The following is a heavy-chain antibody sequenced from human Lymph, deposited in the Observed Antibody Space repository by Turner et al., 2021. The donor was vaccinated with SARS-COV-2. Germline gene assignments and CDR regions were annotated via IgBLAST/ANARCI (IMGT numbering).Heavy chain of an antibody. CDR3: ARVYGDYVP. V-gene: IGHV3-66*01. CDR1: GFTVSSNY. CDR2: IYPGGST. J-gene: IGHJ5*02. D-gene: IGHD4-17*01. Sequence: EVQLVESGGGLVQPGGSLRLSCTASGFTVSSNYMPWVRQAPGKGLEWVSLIYPGGSTYYADSVKGRFTISRDNSKNTLYLQMNSLRAEDTAVYYCARVYGDYVPWGQGTLVTVSS.